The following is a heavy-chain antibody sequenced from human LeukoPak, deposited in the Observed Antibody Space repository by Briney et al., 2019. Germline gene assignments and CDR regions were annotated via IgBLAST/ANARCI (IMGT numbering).Heavy chain of an antibody. CDR2: IYHSGST. CDR1: GYSISSGYH. CDR3: ARVFLNGPYGSGSYYDESPKLTSTRGINWFDP. V-gene: IGHV4-38-2*02. J-gene: IGHJ5*02. Sequence: SETLSLTCTVSGYSISSGYHWGWIRQPPGKGLEWIGSIYHSGSTYYNPSLKSRVTISVDTSKNQFSLKLSSVTAADTGVYYCARVFLNGPYGSGSYYDESPKLTSTRGINWFDPWGQGTLVTVSS. D-gene: IGHD3-10*01.